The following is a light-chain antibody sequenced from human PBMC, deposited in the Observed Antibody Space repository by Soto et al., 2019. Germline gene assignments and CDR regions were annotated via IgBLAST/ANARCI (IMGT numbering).Light chain of an antibody. V-gene: IGKV1-33*01. CDR2: DAS. CDR3: QQFDNVPFT. Sequence: DIQMTQSPSSLSASVGDRVTIICQASRDITNYLNWYQQKPGKAPKLLIYDASNLETGVPSRFSGSGSGTHFSFTNSSLQPEDIATYYCQQFDNVPFTFGQGTRLEMK. J-gene: IGKJ5*01. CDR1: RDITNY.